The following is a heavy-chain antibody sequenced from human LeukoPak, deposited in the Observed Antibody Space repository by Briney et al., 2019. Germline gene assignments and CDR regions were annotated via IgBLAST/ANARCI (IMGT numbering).Heavy chain of an antibody. CDR2: ISGSGGST. Sequence: GALILSCAASGFTFSSYAMSWVRQAPGKGLEWVSAISGSGGSTYYADSVKGRFTISRDNSKNTLYLQMNSLRAEDTAVYYCAKDQDAGYYYDSSGYQGVYWGQGTLVTVSS. J-gene: IGHJ4*02. V-gene: IGHV3-23*01. CDR1: GFTFSSYA. D-gene: IGHD3-22*01. CDR3: AKDQDAGYYYDSSGYQGVY.